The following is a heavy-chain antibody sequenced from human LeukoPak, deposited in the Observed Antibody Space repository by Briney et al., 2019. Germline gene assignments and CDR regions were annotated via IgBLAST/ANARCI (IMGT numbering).Heavy chain of an antibody. J-gene: IGHJ3*02. CDR1: GFTFSSYD. Sequence: PGGSLRLSCAASGFTFSSYDMHWVRQATGKGLEWVSAIGTAGDTYYPGSVKGRFTISRENAKNSLYLQMNSLRAEDTALYYCAKVYDSSGYYGAFDIWGQGTMVTVSS. CDR3: AKVYDSSGYYGAFDI. V-gene: IGHV3-13*01. D-gene: IGHD3-22*01. CDR2: IGTAGDT.